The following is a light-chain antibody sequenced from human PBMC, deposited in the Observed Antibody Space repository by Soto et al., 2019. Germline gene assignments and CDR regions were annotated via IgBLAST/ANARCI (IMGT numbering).Light chain of an antibody. Sequence: EIVLTQSPATLSLSPGERATLSCRASQSVGSYFAWYQQKPGQAPRLLIYDACNRATGIPARFSGSGSGTDFTLTSSSLEPDDFAVYYCQQRGNWPVTFGQGTRVDIK. J-gene: IGKJ1*01. CDR3: QQRGNWPVT. CDR2: DAC. CDR1: QSVGSY. V-gene: IGKV3-11*01.